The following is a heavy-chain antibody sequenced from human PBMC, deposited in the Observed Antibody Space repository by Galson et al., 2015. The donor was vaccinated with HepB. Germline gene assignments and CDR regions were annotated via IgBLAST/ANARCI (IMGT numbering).Heavy chain of an antibody. J-gene: IGHJ4*02. Sequence: SLRLSCAASGFTFSNAWMSWVRQAPGKGLEWVGRIKSKTDGGTTDYAAPVKGRFTISRDDSKNTLYLQMNSLKTEDTAVYYCTTSPYSSSWYPFDYWGQGTLVTVSS. V-gene: IGHV3-15*01. D-gene: IGHD6-13*01. CDR3: TTSPYSSSWYPFDY. CDR1: GFTFSNAW. CDR2: IKSKTDGGTT.